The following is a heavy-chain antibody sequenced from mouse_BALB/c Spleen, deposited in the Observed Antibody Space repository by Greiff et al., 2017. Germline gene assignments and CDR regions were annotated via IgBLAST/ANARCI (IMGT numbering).Heavy chain of an antibody. CDR2: IDPANGST. V-gene: IGHV14-3*02. Sequence: EVQLLQSGAGLVTPGASLKFSCTASGFTLKDSYMNWVHQRPEQGLEWIGRIDPANGSTKYDPKFQGRATITADTSNNTVYLQISSLKTEDTAFYYCARDYEGYGAMDYWGQGTSVTVSS. CDR3: ARDYEGYGAMDY. CDR1: GFTLKDSY. J-gene: IGHJ4*01. D-gene: IGHD2-4*01.